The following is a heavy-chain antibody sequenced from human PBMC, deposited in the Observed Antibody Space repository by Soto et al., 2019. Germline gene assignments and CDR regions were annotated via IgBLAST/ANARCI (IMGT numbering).Heavy chain of an antibody. J-gene: IGHJ6*02. Sequence: GESLKISCKGSGYSFTNYWIGWVRQMPGKGLEWMGVIYPADSDTRYSPSFQGQVTFSADKSISTAYLQWSSLKASDTAMYYCATTRIAAAGTLGMDVWGQGTTVTVSS. V-gene: IGHV5-51*01. CDR2: IYPADSDT. CDR3: ATTRIAAAGTLGMDV. CDR1: GYSFTNYW. D-gene: IGHD6-13*01.